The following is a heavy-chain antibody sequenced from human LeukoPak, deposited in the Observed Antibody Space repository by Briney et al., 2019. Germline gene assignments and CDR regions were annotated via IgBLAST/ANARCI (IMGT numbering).Heavy chain of an antibody. Sequence: SETLSLTCAVYGGSFTGYYWSWIRQPAGKGLEWIGRIYTSESPTYNPSLNSRVTMSLDTSKNQFSLKLSSVTAADTAVYYCARVSSSWYQDWYFDLWGRGTLVTVSS. CDR2: IYTSESP. CDR1: GGSFTGYY. D-gene: IGHD6-13*01. J-gene: IGHJ2*01. CDR3: ARVSSSWYQDWYFDL. V-gene: IGHV4-59*10.